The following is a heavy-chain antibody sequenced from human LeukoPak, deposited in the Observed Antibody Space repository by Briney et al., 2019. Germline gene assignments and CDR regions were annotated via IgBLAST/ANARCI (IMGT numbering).Heavy chain of an antibody. J-gene: IGHJ4*02. CDR3: ANLKAYDDSSWSWTFDD. CDR2: ISGRGDST. V-gene: IGHV3-23*01. Sequence: PGGSLRLSCAASGFTFNKYAMSWVRQAPGKGLEWVSTISGRGDSTYYADSVKGRFTISRDNSKNTLYLQMNSLRADDTAVYYCANLKAYDDSSWSWTFDDWGQGTLVTVSS. CDR1: GFTFNKYA. D-gene: IGHD4-17*01.